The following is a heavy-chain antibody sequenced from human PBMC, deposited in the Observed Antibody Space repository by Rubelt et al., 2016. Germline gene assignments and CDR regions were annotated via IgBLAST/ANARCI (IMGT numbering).Heavy chain of an antibody. CDR2: ISYDGSNK. CDR3: AKDPWHPRVGSGSYRDTKNYYYYYGMDV. Sequence: GFTFSSYGMHWVRQAPGKGLEWVAVISYDGSNKYYADSVKGRFTISRDNSKNTLYLQMNSLRAADTAVYYCAKDPWHPRVGSGSYRDTKNYYYYYGMDVWGQGTTVTVSS. V-gene: IGHV3-30*18. CDR1: GFTFSSYG. J-gene: IGHJ6*02. D-gene: IGHD3-10*01.